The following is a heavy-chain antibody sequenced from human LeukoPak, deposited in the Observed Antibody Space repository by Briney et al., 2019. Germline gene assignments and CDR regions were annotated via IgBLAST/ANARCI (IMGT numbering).Heavy chain of an antibody. CDR3: ARVWQDYSGVDY. V-gene: IGHV3-48*02. CDR1: GFTFSAYH. CDR2: ISTTGTTI. Sequence: AGGSLRLSCAASGFTFSAYHINWVRQAPGKGLEWISYISTTGTTIHYADSVKGRFAISRDNAKSSLYLQMNSLRDEDTAVYYCARVWQDYSGVDYWGQGILVTVSS. J-gene: IGHJ4*02. D-gene: IGHD2-21*01.